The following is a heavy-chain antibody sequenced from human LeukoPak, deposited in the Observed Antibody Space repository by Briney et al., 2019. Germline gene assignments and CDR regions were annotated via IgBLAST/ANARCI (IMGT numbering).Heavy chain of an antibody. CDR3: AKDGPSHLWADAFDV. V-gene: IGHV3-30*02. D-gene: IGHD2-21*01. J-gene: IGHJ3*01. CDR1: GFTINNYG. Sequence: GGSLRLTCAASGFTINNYGMHWVRQAPHNGLEWVAFIRYDGSNKYYADSVKGRFTISRDNSKNMMYLQMNSLRAEDTAVYYCAKDGPSHLWADAFDVWGQGTMVTVSS. CDR2: IRYDGSNK.